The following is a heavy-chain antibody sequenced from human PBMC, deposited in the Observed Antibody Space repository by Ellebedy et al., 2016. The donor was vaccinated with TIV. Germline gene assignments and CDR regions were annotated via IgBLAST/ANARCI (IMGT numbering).Heavy chain of an antibody. CDR2: IRFDGSEK. J-gene: IGHJ2*01. D-gene: IGHD3-10*02. Sequence: GGSLRLSCAASGFMFSSYGMHWVRQSPGKGLEWLAVIRFDGSEKYYADSFKGRFTISRDNIKNTLNLQMNSLRAEDTAVYYCARASFYDVDLSGWYFDLWGRGTLVTVSS. V-gene: IGHV3-33*08. CDR3: ARASFYDVDLSGWYFDL. CDR1: GFMFSSYG.